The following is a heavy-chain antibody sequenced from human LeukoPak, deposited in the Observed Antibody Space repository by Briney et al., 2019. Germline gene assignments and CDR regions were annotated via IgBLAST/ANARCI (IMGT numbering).Heavy chain of an antibody. J-gene: IGHJ5*02. CDR2: INPNRGGT. Sequence: ASVKVSCKASGYTFTGYYMHWVRQAPGQGLEWMGWINPNRGGTNYAQKFQGRVTMTRDTSISTAYMELSRLRSDDTAVYYCATGLRDSSGYYYPSWGQGTLVTVSS. D-gene: IGHD3-22*01. CDR1: GYTFTGYY. CDR3: ATGLRDSSGYYYPS. V-gene: IGHV1-2*02.